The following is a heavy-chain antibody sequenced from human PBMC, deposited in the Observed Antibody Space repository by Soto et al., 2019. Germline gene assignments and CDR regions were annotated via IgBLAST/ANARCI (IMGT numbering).Heavy chain of an antibody. Sequence: EVQLLESGGGLVQPGGSLRLSCAASGFTFSSYAMSWVRQAPGKGLEWVSGISGSGDNTNNADSVKGRFSISRDNSKNTLYLQVNSLRAEDTAVYYCAKTLGFCTITGFYGSNGYLGHWGRGTLVSVSS. CDR3: AKTLGFCTITGFYGSNGYLGH. D-gene: IGHD2-2*01. J-gene: IGHJ2*01. V-gene: IGHV3-23*01. CDR1: GFTFSSYA. CDR2: ISGSGDNT.